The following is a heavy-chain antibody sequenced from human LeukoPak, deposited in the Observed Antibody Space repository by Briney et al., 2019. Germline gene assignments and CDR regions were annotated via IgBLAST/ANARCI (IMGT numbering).Heavy chain of an antibody. D-gene: IGHD6-19*01. V-gene: IGHV4-4*07. J-gene: IGHJ4*02. CDR1: GGSISNYY. CDR2: IYTGGST. Sequence: SETLSLTCTVSGGSISNYYWSWIRQPAGKGLEWTGRIYTGGSTNYNPSLKSRVTMSVDTSKNQFSLKLSSVTAADTAVYYCARGPRSSDWYSVDYWGRGTLVTVSS. CDR3: ARGPRSSDWYSVDY.